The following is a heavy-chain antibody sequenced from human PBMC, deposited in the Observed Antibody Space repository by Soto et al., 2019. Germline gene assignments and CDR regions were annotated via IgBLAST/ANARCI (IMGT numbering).Heavy chain of an antibody. CDR2: ISYDGSNK. V-gene: IGHV3-30-3*01. Sequence: GGSLRLSCAASGFTFSSYAMHWVRQAPGKGLEWVAVISYDGSNKYYADSVKGRFTISRDNSKNTLYLQMNSLRAEDTAVYYCARVDERGYSYGYSGHFDYWGQGTLVTVSS. J-gene: IGHJ4*02. D-gene: IGHD5-18*01. CDR1: GFTFSSYA. CDR3: ARVDERGYSYGYSGHFDY.